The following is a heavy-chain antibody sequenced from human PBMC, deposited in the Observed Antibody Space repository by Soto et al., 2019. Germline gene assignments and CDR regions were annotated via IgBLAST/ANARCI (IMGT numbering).Heavy chain of an antibody. V-gene: IGHV3-73*01. D-gene: IGHD6-6*01. CDR2: IRSKANSYAT. CDR3: TRHSGADRDPPNTDY. Sequence: GGSLRLSCAASGFTFSGSAMHWVRQASGKGLEWVGRIRSKANSYATAYAASVKGRFTISRDDSKNTAYLQMNSLKTEDTDVYYCTRHSGADRDPPNTDYWGQGTLVTVSS. CDR1: GFTFSGSA. J-gene: IGHJ4*02.